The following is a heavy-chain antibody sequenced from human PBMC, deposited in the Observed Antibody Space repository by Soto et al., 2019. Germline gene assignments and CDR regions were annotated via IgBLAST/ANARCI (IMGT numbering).Heavy chain of an antibody. Sequence: GGSLRLCCAASGFTFSSYAMDWVRQAPGKGLEWVSAISGGGGSTYYADSVKGRFTISRDNSKNTLYMQMNSLRVEDTAVYYCAKRPDYDYVWGSSRYFNSWGQGTLVTVSS. CDR3: AKRPDYDYVWGSSRYFNS. V-gene: IGHV3-23*01. CDR1: GFTFSSYA. CDR2: ISGGGGST. D-gene: IGHD3-16*02. J-gene: IGHJ4*02.